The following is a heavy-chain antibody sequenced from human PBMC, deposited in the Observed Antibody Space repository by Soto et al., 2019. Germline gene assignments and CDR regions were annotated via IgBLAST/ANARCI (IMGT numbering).Heavy chain of an antibody. Sequence: ETLSLTCAVSGYSIRNGYYWGWIRQPPGKGLEWIGTIYHSGSTYYNPSLKSRVTISVDASENHFSLKLSSVTAADTAVYYCARVDPYCGGDCYSPPPWGQGTLVTVSS. V-gene: IGHV4-38-2*01. CDR2: IYHSGST. CDR3: ARVDPYCGGDCYSPPP. J-gene: IGHJ5*02. D-gene: IGHD2-21*02. CDR1: GYSIRNGYY.